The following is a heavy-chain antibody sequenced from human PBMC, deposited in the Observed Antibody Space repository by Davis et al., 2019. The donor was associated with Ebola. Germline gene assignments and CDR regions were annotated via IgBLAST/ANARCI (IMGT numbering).Heavy chain of an antibody. CDR3: ARRYYYESFDP. CDR2: INHSGST. Sequence: SETLSLTCAVYGGSFSGYYWSWIRQPPGKGLEWIGEINHSGSTNYNPSLKRRVTISVDTSKNQFSLKLSSVTAADTAVYYCARRYYYESFDPWGQGTLVTVSS. D-gene: IGHD3-22*01. J-gene: IGHJ5*02. V-gene: IGHV4-34*01. CDR1: GGSFSGYY.